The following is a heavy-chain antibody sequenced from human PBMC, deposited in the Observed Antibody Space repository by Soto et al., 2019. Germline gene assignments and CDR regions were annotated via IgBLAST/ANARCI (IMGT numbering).Heavy chain of an antibody. CDR1: GDTFNFYT. J-gene: IGHJ4*02. Sequence: QVQLLQSGAEVKKPGSSVKVSCKASGDTFNFYTINWVRQAPGLGLEWMGRFNPILSFSNSALKFQGRVTLTADKSTSTAYMVLSSLRSEDTAIYYCATSFGSGSRAFDYWGPGALVTVSS. D-gene: IGHD3-10*01. CDR3: ATSFGSGSRAFDY. V-gene: IGHV1-69*02. CDR2: FNPILSFS.